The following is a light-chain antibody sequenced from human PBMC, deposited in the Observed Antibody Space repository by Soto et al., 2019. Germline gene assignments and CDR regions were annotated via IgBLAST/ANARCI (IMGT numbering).Light chain of an antibody. J-gene: IGLJ2*01. Sequence: QSALTQPASMSGSPGQSITISCTGTSGDVGFYDFVSWYQQHPGKVPRLIIYGVTKRPSGVSHRFSGSKSGNTASLTISGLQFGDGAVYSCASYTGSSTYVFGGGTKVTVL. V-gene: IGLV2-14*03. CDR2: GVT. CDR3: ASYTGSSTYV. CDR1: SGDVGFYDF.